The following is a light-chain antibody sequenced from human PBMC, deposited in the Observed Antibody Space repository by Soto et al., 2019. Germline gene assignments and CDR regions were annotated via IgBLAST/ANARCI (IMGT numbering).Light chain of an antibody. CDR2: DVT. CDR1: SSDVGAYNF. V-gene: IGLV2-14*03. CDR3: SSYTSSSTYV. Sequence: QSVLTKPASVSGSPGQSIAISCTGTSSDVGAYNFVSWYQQHPGKAPKLMIYDVTNRPSGVSDRFSGSKSGNTASLTISWLQAEDEADYYCSSYTSSSTYVFGTGTKVTVL. J-gene: IGLJ1*01.